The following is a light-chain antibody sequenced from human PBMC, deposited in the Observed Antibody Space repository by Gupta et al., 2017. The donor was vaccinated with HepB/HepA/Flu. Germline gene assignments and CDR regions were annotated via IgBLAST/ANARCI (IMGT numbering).Light chain of an antibody. Sequence: DIVMTQSPDSLAVSLGERATIDCKSSQNLLYSSNNKNYLAWYQQKPGQPPRLLIYWASTRESGVPDRFRGSGSGTDFTLTISILHADDVAVYYCQQYYSSLWTFGRGTKVEIK. CDR3: QQYYSSLWT. CDR1: QNLLYSSNNKNY. J-gene: IGKJ1*01. V-gene: IGKV4-1*01. CDR2: WAS.